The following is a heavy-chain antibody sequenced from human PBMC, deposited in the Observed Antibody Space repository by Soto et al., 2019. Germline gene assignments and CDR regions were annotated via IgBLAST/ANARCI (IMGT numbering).Heavy chain of an antibody. CDR2: TYYRSKWYN. J-gene: IGHJ6*02. CDR3: ARVYSNSYAMDG. Sequence: PSQPLQLPCAISEDSVSSNSAACNWIRQSPSSSLEWLGRTYYRSKWYNDYAVSVKSRITINPDTSKNQFSLQLNSVTPEDTAVYDGARVYSNSYAMDGRGQGPKVTVSS. V-gene: IGHV6-1*01. D-gene: IGHD6-13*01. CDR1: EDSVSSNSAA.